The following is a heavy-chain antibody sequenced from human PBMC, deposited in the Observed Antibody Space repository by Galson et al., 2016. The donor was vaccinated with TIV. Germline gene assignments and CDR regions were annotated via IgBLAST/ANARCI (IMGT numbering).Heavy chain of an antibody. CDR2: IYTSGST. CDR1: GGSISSGSYY. J-gene: IGHJ3*02. Sequence: TLSLTCTVSGGSISSGSYYWSWIRQPAGKGLEWIGRIYTSGSTNYNPSLESRLTMSIDTSKSQFFLKLTSVTAADTAVYYCARDPRGLTFDIWGQGTTVTVSS. D-gene: IGHD3-10*01. V-gene: IGHV4-61*02. CDR3: ARDPRGLTFDI.